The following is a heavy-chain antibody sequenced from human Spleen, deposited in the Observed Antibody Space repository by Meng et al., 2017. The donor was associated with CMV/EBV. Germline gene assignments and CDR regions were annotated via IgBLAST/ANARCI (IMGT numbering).Heavy chain of an antibody. CDR3: ARSPTHTIFGVVTTTHFDY. J-gene: IGHJ4*02. Sequence: SSGGYYWSWIRQHPGEGLEWIGYIYYSGSTYYNPSLKSRVTISVDTSKNQFSLKLSSVTAADTAVYYCARSPTHTIFGVVTTTHFDYWGQGTLVTVSS. CDR2: IYYSGST. V-gene: IGHV4-31*02. D-gene: IGHD3-3*01. CDR1: SSGGYY.